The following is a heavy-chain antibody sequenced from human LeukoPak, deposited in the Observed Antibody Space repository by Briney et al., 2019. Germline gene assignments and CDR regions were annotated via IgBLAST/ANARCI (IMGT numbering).Heavy chain of an antibody. D-gene: IGHD6-13*01. V-gene: IGHV1-2*02. CDR2: INPNSGGT. CDR3: AREEAAARDAFDI. Sequence: ASVKVSCKASGHTFTGYYMHWVRQAPGQGLEWMGWINPNSGGTNYAQKFQGRVTMTRDTSISTAYMELSRLRSDDTAVYYCAREEAAARDAFDIWGQGTMVTVSS. CDR1: GHTFTGYY. J-gene: IGHJ3*02.